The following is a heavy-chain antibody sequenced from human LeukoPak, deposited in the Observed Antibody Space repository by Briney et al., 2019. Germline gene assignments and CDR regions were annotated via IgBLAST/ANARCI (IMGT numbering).Heavy chain of an antibody. D-gene: IGHD4-11*01. Sequence: SETLSLTCTVSGGSITSYYWSWIRQTPGKGLEWIGYVHYSGTTSYNPSLKSRVTISADMSKNQFSLKLSSVAAADTAVYYCARDSSGYSSSWYFDLWGRGTLVTVSS. CDR2: VHYSGTT. V-gene: IGHV4-59*01. CDR3: ARDSSGYSSSWYFDL. CDR1: GGSITSYY. J-gene: IGHJ2*01.